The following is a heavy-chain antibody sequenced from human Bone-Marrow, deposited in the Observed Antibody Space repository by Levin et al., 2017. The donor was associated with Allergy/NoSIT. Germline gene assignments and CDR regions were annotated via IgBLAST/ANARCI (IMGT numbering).Heavy chain of an antibody. CDR2: MYPNSDNA. D-gene: IGHD5-12*01. CDR3: ARGELGSGYLFDY. J-gene: IGHJ4*02. CDR1: GYTFTSFD. Sequence: GESLKISCKTSGYTFTSFDINWVRQATGQGLEWMGWMYPNSDNAGYAQKFQGRVTMTRNTSISTAYMELSSLRSEDTAIYYCARGELGSGYLFDYWVQGTLVTVSS. V-gene: IGHV1-8*01.